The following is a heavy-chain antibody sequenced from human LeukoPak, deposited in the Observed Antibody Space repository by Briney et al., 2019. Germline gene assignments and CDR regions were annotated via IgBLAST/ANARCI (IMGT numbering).Heavy chain of an antibody. J-gene: IGHJ4*02. D-gene: IGHD2-15*01. CDR3: ARDLSEKYSSDY. CDR1: GFSFSRYA. Sequence: GGSLRLSCAASGFSFSRYAIHWARQAPGNGLEWVTFISFNGDTTYYADSVKGRFTISRDNSKRMVYLQMNSLRAEDTAVYYCARDLSEKYSSDYWGQGTLVTVSS. CDR2: ISFNGDTT. V-gene: IGHV3-30-3*01.